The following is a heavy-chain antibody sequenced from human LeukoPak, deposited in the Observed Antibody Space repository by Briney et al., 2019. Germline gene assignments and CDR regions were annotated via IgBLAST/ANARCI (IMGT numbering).Heavy chain of an antibody. Sequence: PSETLSLTCAVYGGSFSGYYWSWIRQPPGKGLEWIGEINHSGSTNYNPSLKSRVTISVDTSKNQFSPKLSSVTDADTAVYYCAIFPRPSGLQSGPRNCIDYWGQGSLVTVSS. CDR2: INHSGST. CDR3: AIFPRPSGLQSGPRNCIDY. J-gene: IGHJ4*02. CDR1: GGSFSGYY. D-gene: IGHD5-24*01. V-gene: IGHV4-34*01.